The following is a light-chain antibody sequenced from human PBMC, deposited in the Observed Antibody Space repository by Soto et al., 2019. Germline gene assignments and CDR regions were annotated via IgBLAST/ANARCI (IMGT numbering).Light chain of an antibody. CDR2: GAS. CDR1: QSVRSSH. J-gene: IGKJ4*01. Sequence: EIVLTQSPGTLSLSPGERATLSRRTSQSVRSSHLAWYQQKPGQAPRFLIYGASTRATGIPARFRGSGSGTEFTLTIDSLQSEDFAVYYCQQYDDWPPAFGGGTKVDI. CDR3: QQYDDWPPA. V-gene: IGKV3-15*01.